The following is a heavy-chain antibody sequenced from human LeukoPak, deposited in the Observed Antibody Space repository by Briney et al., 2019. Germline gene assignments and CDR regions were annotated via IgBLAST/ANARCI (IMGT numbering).Heavy chain of an antibody. D-gene: IGHD6-13*01. CDR1: GFPFSSYA. V-gene: IGHV3-23*01. CDR2: ISGSGGST. CDR3: AKLPSIAAAGARDY. Sequence: GSLRLSCAASGFPFSSYAMSWVRQAPGKGLEWVSAISGSGGSTYYADSVKGRFTISRDNSKNTLYLQMNSLRAEDTAVYYCAKLPSIAAAGARDYWGQGTLVTVSS. J-gene: IGHJ4*02.